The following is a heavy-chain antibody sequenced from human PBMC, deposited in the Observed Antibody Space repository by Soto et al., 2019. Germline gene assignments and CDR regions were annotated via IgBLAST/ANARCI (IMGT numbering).Heavy chain of an antibody. V-gene: IGHV3-53*01. CDR3: QVRQQLASSYYYCMDV. CDR2: IYSGGST. D-gene: IGHD6-13*01. J-gene: IGHJ6*02. CDR1: GFTVSSNY. Sequence: GGSLRLSCAASGFTVSSNYMSWVRQAPGQGLEWVSVIYSGGSTYYADSVKGRFTISRDNSKSTLYLQMNSLTAEDTAVYYCQVRQQLASSYYYCMDVWGQGTTATVSS.